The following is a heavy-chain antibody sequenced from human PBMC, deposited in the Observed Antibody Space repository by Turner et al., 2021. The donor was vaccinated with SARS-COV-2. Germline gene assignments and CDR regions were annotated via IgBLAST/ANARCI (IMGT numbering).Heavy chain of an antibody. J-gene: IGHJ4*02. CDR3: ARHHYYDSSGYYLPPFDY. CDR1: GGSISSSSYY. Sequence: QLQLQESGPGLVKPSEPLSLTCTVSGGSISSSSYYWGWIRQPPGKGLEWIGSIYYSESTYYNPSLKSRVTISVDTSKHQFSLKLSSVTAADTAVYYCARHHYYDSSGYYLPPFDYWGQGTLVTVSS. D-gene: IGHD3-22*01. V-gene: IGHV4-39*01. CDR2: IYYSEST.